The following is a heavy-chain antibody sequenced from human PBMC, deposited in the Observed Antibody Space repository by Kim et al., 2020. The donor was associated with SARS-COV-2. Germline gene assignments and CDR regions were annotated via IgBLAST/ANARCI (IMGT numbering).Heavy chain of an antibody. Sequence: GGSLRLSCAASGFTFSSYSMNWVRQAPGKGLEWVSSISSSSSYIYYADSVKGRFTISRDNAKNSLYLQMNSLRAEDTAVYYCARAFNYDTAYYYYYGMDVWGQGTTVTVSS. D-gene: IGHD3-22*01. CDR2: ISSSSSYI. J-gene: IGHJ6*02. CDR3: ARAFNYDTAYYYYYGMDV. V-gene: IGHV3-21*01. CDR1: GFTFSSYS.